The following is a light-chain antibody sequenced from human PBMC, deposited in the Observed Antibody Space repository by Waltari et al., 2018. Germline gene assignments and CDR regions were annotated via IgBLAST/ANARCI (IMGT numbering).Light chain of an antibody. CDR2: DVS. Sequence: QSALTQPASVSGSPVQSITISCTGTRSDVGGYNYVSWYQQHPGKAPKLMIYDVSNRPSGVSNRFSGSKSGNTASLTISGLQAEDEADYYCSSYTSSSTGVFGTGTKVTVL. CDR1: RSDVGGYNY. J-gene: IGLJ1*01. V-gene: IGLV2-14*01. CDR3: SSYTSSSTGV.